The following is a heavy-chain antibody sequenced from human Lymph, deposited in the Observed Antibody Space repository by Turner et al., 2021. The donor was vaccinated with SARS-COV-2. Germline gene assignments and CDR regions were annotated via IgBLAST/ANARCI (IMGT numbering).Heavy chain of an antibody. CDR2: ITFTSSYI. Sequence: EVQLVESGGGLVKPGVSLRPPCAASGFTFSSYSMNWVRQAPGEGLEWISSITFTSSYIYYADSVKGRFTISRDNAKNSLYLQMNSVRAEDTAVYYCARGPPDFPYYFDYWGQGTLVTVSS. CDR3: ARGPPDFPYYFDY. V-gene: IGHV3-21*01. D-gene: IGHD2-21*02. CDR1: GFTFSSYS. J-gene: IGHJ4*02.